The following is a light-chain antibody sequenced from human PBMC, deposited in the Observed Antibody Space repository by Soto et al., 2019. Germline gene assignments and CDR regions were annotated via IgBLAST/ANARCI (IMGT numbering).Light chain of an antibody. CDR2: AAS. Sequence: AIRMTQSPSSLSASTGDRVTITCLASQGISSYLAWYQQKPGKAPKLLIYAASTLQSGVPSRFSGSGSGTDCTLTISSLQPEDVATYYCQQLNSYPLTFGGGTKVDIK. CDR3: QQLNSYPLT. V-gene: IGKV1-8*01. CDR1: QGISSY. J-gene: IGKJ4*01.